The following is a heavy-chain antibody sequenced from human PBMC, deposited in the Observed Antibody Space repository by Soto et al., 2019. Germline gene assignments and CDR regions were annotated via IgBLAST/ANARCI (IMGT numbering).Heavy chain of an antibody. V-gene: IGHV4-4*07. Sequence: PSETLSLTCTVSGGSISSYYWSWIRQPAGKGLEWIGRIYTSGSTNYNPSLKSRVTMSVDTSKNQFSLKLSSVTAADTAVYYCAREIKTKQWLVKTFDYWGQGTLVTVSS. CDR1: GGSISSYY. CDR2: IYTSGST. CDR3: AREIKTKQWLVKTFDY. J-gene: IGHJ4*02. D-gene: IGHD6-19*01.